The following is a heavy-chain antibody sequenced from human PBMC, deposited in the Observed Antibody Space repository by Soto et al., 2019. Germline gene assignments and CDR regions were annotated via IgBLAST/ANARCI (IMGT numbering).Heavy chain of an antibody. CDR1: GGSISDSSYS. V-gene: IGHV4-39*01. CDR3: ARGFDI. Sequence: QLQLQESGPGLVKPSETLSLSCTVSGGSISDSSYSWGWIRQPPGKGLEWIGSLFYSGTTYYNPSLRSRVTLSVDTSKKQFFLKLTSVTAADTAVYYCARGFDIWGQGTVVTVSS. CDR2: LFYSGTT. J-gene: IGHJ3*02.